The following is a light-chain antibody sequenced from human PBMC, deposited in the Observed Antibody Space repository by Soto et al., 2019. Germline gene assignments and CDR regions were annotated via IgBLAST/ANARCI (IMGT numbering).Light chain of an antibody. CDR2: GNT. CDR3: QSYDSSLSGYV. J-gene: IGLJ1*01. V-gene: IGLV1-40*01. Sequence: QSVLTQPPSVSGAPGQRVTISCTGSSSNIGAGFDVHWYQQLPGTAPKLLIFGNTDRPSGVPDRFSGGKSDTSASLAITGLQAEDEADYYCQSYDSSLSGYVFGTGTKVTVL. CDR1: SSNIGAGFD.